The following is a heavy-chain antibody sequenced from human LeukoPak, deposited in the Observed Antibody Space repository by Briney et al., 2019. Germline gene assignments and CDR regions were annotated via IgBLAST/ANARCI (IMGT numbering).Heavy chain of an antibody. CDR3: ARGAYSPNPPYYYSFMDV. J-gene: IGHJ6*03. CDR2: TYSGDRA. V-gene: IGHV3-53*01. Sequence: PGGSLRLSCAASGVIVSSTYMSWGRQAPGKGLEWVSLTYSGDRATYADSVKGRFTVSSDNLQNAVYLQMTRLRAEDTAVYYCARGAYSPNPPYYYSFMDVWGKGTTVTVSS. D-gene: IGHD4-11*01. CDR1: GVIVSSTY.